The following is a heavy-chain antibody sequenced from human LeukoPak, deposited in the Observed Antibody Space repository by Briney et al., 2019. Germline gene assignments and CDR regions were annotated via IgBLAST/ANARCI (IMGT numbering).Heavy chain of an antibody. J-gene: IGHJ4*02. V-gene: IGHV3-30*02. Sequence: PGGSLRLSCAASGFTFRNYGMHWVRQAPGKGLEWVASIRTDGGEKYHADSVQGRFSISRDNSKNTLYLQMDSLRAEDTALYYCARIGYSTRWATFANWGQGTLVTVSS. CDR1: GFTFRNYG. D-gene: IGHD6-13*01. CDR3: ARIGYSTRWATFAN. CDR2: IRTDGGEK.